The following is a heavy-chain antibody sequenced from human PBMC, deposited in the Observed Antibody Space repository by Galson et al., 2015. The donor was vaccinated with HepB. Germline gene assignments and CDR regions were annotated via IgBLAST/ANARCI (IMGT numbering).Heavy chain of an antibody. Sequence: SLRLSCATSGFTFSSYWMHWVRQAPGMGLVWVSRIISDGSSTSYADSVKGRFTISRDNAKNTLYLQMNSLRAEDTAVYYCARDTVVISGGFDYWGQGTLVTVSS. D-gene: IGHD4-23*01. J-gene: IGHJ4*02. CDR3: ARDTVVISGGFDY. V-gene: IGHV3-74*01. CDR1: GFTFSSYW. CDR2: IISDGSST.